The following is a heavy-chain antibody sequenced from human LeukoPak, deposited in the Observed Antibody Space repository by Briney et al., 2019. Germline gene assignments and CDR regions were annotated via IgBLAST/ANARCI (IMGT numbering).Heavy chain of an antibody. J-gene: IGHJ4*02. CDR2: ISSSGSTI. CDR3: SKSADSGGYYGYFDY. V-gene: IGHV3-48*03. Sequence: GGSLRLSCAASGFTFSSYEMNWVRQAPGKGLERVSYISSSGSTIYYADSVKGRVTISRDNSKNTLYLQMKRLGAEDTAASEYSKSADSGGYYGYFDYWGQGTLVTVSS. D-gene: IGHD3-22*01. CDR1: GFTFSSYE.